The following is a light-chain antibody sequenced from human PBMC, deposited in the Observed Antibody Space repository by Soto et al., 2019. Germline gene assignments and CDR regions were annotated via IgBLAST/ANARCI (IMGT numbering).Light chain of an antibody. CDR3: SSYAGSMNLI. CDR1: SSDVGGHNY. J-gene: IGLJ2*01. CDR2: EVT. V-gene: IGLV2-8*01. Sequence: QSVLTQPPSASGSPGQSVTISCTGTSSDVGGHNYVSWYQQYPGKAPKLIIYEVTKRPSGVPDRFSGSKSVNTASLTVSGLQAEDEADYYCSSYAGSMNLIFGGGTKLTVL.